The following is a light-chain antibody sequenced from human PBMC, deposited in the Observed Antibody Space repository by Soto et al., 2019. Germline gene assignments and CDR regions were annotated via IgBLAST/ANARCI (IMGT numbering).Light chain of an antibody. Sequence: QTVVTQEPSFSVSPGGTVTLTCGLSSGSVSTSYYPSWYQQTPGQAPRTLIYSTNTRSSGVPDRFSGSILGNKAALTITGAQADDESDYYCVLYMVSGFVVFGGGTKLTVL. CDR2: STN. CDR1: SGSVSTSYY. J-gene: IGLJ2*01. CDR3: VLYMVSGFVV. V-gene: IGLV8-61*01.